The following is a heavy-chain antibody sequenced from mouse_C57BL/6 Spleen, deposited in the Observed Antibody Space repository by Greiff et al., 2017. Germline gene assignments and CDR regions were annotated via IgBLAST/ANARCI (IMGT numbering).Heavy chain of an antibody. CDR1: GYTFTSYE. D-gene: IGHD1-1*01. CDR3: ATPVVARDWYFDV. J-gene: IGHJ1*03. V-gene: IGHV1-85*01. CDR2: IYPRDGST. Sequence: QVQLKESGPELVKPGASVKLSCKASGYTFTSYEINWVKQRPGQGLEWIGWIYPRDGSTKYNEKFKGKATLTVDTSSSTAYVELHSLTSEDSAVYFCATPVVARDWYFDVWGTGTTVTVSS.